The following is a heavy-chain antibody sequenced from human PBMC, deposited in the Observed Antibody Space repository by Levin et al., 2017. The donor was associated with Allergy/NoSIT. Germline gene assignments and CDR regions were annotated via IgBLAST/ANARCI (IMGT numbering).Heavy chain of an antibody. J-gene: IGHJ3*02. CDR3: ARRSGYCSGGSCSDAFDI. CDR2: IYYSGST. V-gene: IGHV4-59*08. Sequence: SETLSLTCTVSGGSISSYYWSWIRQPPGKGLEWIGYIYYSGSTNYNPSLKSRVTISVDTSKNQFSLKLSSVTAADTAVYYCARRSGYCSGGSCSDAFDIWGQGTMVTVSS. D-gene: IGHD2-15*01. CDR1: GGSISSYY.